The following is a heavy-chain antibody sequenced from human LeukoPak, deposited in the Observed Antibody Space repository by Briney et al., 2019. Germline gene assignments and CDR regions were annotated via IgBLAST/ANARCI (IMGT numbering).Heavy chain of an antibody. CDR1: GGSFSGYY. CDR2: INHSGST. J-gene: IGHJ3*02. D-gene: IGHD3-22*01. CDR3: ARNDHYDPDAFDI. V-gene: IGHV4-34*01. Sequence: PSETLSLTCAVYGGSFSGYYWSWIRQPPGKGLEWIGEINHSGSTNYNPSLKSRVTISVDTSKNQFSLKLSSVTAADTAVCYCARNDHYDPDAFDIWGRGTMVTVSS.